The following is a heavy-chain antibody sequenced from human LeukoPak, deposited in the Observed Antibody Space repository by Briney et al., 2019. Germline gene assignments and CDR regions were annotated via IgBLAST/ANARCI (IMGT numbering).Heavy chain of an antibody. CDR3: ARDPTVAGDPDYFDY. CDR2: ISYNGGEE. D-gene: IGHD2-15*01. CDR1: GFTFSGYA. Sequence: GGSLRLSCVASGFTFSGYAMHWVRQAPGKGLEWGAFISYNGGEEQYADSVKGRFTISRDNSKNTLYLQMNSLRAEDTAVYYCARDPTVAGDPDYFDYWGQGTLVTVSS. J-gene: IGHJ4*02. V-gene: IGHV3-30*04.